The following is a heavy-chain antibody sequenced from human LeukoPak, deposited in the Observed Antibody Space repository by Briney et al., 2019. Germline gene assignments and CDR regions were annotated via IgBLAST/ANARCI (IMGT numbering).Heavy chain of an antibody. J-gene: IGHJ3*02. D-gene: IGHD3-9*01. CDR1: GSSITGRYF. CDR3: ARYRLYDSLTGLPDAFDI. CDR2: IHHTETA. V-gene: IGHV4-38-2*01. Sequence: SETLSLTCSVSGSSITGRYFWGWIRPPPGKGLEWIGHIHHTETAYYNPSLQSRVTISKDTSNDQFSLILTSVTAADTAVYYCARYRLYDSLTGLPDAFDIWGQGTMVTV.